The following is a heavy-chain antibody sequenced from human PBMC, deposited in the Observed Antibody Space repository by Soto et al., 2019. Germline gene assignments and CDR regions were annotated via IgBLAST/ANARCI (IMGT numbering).Heavy chain of an antibody. Sequence: ASVKVSCKASGYTFTSYYMHWVRQAPGQGLEWMGIINPSGGSTSYAQKFQGRVTITRDTSASTAYMELSSLRSEDTAVYYCAREGEGHCISSSCLNWFDPWGQGTMVTVSS. CDR3: AREGEGHCISSSCLNWFDP. D-gene: IGHD2-2*01. CDR1: GYTFTSYY. J-gene: IGHJ5*02. V-gene: IGHV1-46*01. CDR2: INPSGGST.